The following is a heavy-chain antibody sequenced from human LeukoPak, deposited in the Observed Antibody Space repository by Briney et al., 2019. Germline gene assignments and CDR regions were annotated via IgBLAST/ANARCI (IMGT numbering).Heavy chain of an antibody. Sequence: PGGSLRLSCAASGFTFSIYVMHWVRQAPGKGLGWVSVIWYKGSNECYADYVNGRITSSRDNSKNTMYLQKNRLRAEETAVYYCAKGTGFYYWYMGVWGKGPTVTVSS. V-gene: IGHV3-33*06. CDR3: AKGTGFYYWYMGV. CDR1: GFTFSIYV. CDR2: IWYKGSNE. J-gene: IGHJ6*03. D-gene: IGHD3-9*01.